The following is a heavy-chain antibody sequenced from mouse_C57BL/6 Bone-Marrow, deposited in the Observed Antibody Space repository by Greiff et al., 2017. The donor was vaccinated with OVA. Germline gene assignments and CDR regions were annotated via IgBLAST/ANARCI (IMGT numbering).Heavy chain of an antibody. CDR2: IYPRSGNT. CDR3: ARSYYYGSSYGGFAY. D-gene: IGHD1-1*01. Sequence: VQLQESGAELARPGASVKLSCKASGYTFTSYGISWVKQRTGQGLEWIGEIYPRSGNTYYNEKFKGKATLTADKSSSTAYMELRSLTSEDSAVYVCARSYYYGSSYGGFAYGGQGTRVTVSA. V-gene: IGHV1-81*01. CDR1: GYTFTSYG. J-gene: IGHJ3*01.